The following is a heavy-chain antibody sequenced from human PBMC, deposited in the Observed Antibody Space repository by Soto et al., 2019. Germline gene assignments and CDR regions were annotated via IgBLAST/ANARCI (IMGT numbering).Heavy chain of an antibody. V-gene: IGHV1-18*01. J-gene: IGHJ6*02. CDR1: GYTFTRYG. D-gene: IGHD3-16*01. Sequence: QVQLVQSGAEVKNPGASVKVSCKASGYTFTRYGIGWARQAPGQGLEWMGWINTYNGNTNHAQNGQGRVTLTTDTSTSTAYMELRSLRSNDTAIYYCAMVDVYVTPSPQDVWGQGTTVIVSS. CDR2: INTYNGNT. CDR3: AMVDVYVTPSPQDV.